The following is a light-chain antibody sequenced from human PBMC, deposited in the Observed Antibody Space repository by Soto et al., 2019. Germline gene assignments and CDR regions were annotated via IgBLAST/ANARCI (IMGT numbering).Light chain of an antibody. Sequence: IVFTHSPVTLSFSPVQRATLSCRAIQRLSASDIAWYQQKPGQAPKFLIYGVSSRATGIPDRFSGSGSGTDFTLTISRLEPEDFAVYHCQQYGSSPLITFGQGTRLEIK. J-gene: IGKJ5*01. CDR1: QRLSASD. CDR2: GVS. V-gene: IGKV3-20*01. CDR3: QQYGSSPLIT.